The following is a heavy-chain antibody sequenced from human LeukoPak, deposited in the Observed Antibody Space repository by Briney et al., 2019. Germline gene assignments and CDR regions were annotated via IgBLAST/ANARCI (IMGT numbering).Heavy chain of an antibody. CDR3: APTVGDY. Sequence: GGSLRLSCAASGFTFSSYAINWVRQAPGKGLEWVSGISGSGGSTYYADPVKGRFTISRDNSKNTLYLQMNSLRVEDTAVYYCAPTVGDYWGQGTLVTVSS. J-gene: IGHJ4*02. CDR2: ISGSGGST. CDR1: GFTFSSYA. V-gene: IGHV3-23*01.